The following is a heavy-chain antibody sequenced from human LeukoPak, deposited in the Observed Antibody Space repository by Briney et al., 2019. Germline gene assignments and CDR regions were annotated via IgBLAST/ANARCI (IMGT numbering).Heavy chain of an antibody. J-gene: IGHJ2*01. CDR1: GNSVGSRSYY. Sequence: SETLSLTCSVSGNSVGSRSYYWGWTRQPPGKGLEWIGSISYSGGTYYCPSLKSRVTISVDTSKNQFSLRLSPVTATDTAVYYCARHGYCGGGSCYSSPWHFDLWGHGTLVTVSS. CDR3: ARHGYCGGGSCYSSPWHFDL. D-gene: IGHD2-15*01. CDR2: ISYSGGT. V-gene: IGHV4-39*01.